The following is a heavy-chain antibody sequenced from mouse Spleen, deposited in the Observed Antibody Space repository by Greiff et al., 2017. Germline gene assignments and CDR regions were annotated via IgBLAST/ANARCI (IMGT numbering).Heavy chain of an antibody. CDR2: IRLKSNNYAT. J-gene: IGHJ2*01. D-gene: IGHD6-2*01. Sequence: EVKVVESGGGLVQPGGSMKLSCVASGFTFSNYWMNWVRQSPEKGLEWVAEIRLKSNNYATHYAESVKGRFTISRDDSKSSVYLQMNNLRAEDTGIYYCTRGGEVYYFDYWGQGTTLTVSS. CDR3: TRGGEVYYFDY. V-gene: IGHV6-6*02. CDR1: GFTFSNYW.